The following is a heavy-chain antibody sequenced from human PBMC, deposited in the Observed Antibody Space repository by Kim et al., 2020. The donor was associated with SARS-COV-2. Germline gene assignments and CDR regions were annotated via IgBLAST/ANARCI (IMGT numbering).Heavy chain of an antibody. J-gene: IGHJ4*02. CDR3: ARTDY. V-gene: IGHV3-21*01. Sequence: SSSRVYIHYGASVQGRLPISRDNAKNSQYLQMNSLRAEDTAVYYCARTDYWGQGTLVTVSS. CDR2: SSSRVYI.